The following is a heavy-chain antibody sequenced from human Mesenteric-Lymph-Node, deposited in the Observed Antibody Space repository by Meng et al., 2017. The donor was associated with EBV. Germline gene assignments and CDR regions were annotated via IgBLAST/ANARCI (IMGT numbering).Heavy chain of an antibody. CDR3: ASRGDGIYSNYDWFDR. CDR2: INHSGVA. D-gene: IGHD4-11*01. CDR1: GGSFSGYY. V-gene: IGHV4-34*01. J-gene: IGHJ5*02. Sequence: QVQLHQWGAGLLKPSETLSLTCCVYGGSFSGYYWSWIRQPPGKGLEWIGEINHSGVASYNPSLRSRVTISLDTSKNQFSLKLNSVTAADTAVYYCASRGDGIYSNYDWFDRWGQGTLVTVSS.